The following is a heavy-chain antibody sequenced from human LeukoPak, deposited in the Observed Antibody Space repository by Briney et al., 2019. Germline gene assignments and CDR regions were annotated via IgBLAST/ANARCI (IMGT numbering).Heavy chain of an antibody. J-gene: IGHJ3*02. CDR3: ARDPIVVVPAAIFQPDPHYGYASTSGNI. CDR1: GGSISSGSYY. Sequence: ASETLSLTCTVSGGSISSGSYYWSWIRQPAGKGLEWIGRIYTSGSTNYNPSLKSRVTISVDTSKNQFSLKLSSVTAADTAVYYCARDPIVVVPAAIFQPDPHYGYASTSGNIWGQGTMVTVSS. V-gene: IGHV4-61*02. D-gene: IGHD2-2*01. CDR2: IYTSGST.